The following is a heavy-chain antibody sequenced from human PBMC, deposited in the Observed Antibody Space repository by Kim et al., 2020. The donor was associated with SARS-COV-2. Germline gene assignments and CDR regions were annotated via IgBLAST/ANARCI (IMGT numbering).Heavy chain of an antibody. V-gene: IGHV3-73*01. D-gene: IGHD3-16*02. CDR3: TRLGVITFGGVIVPAD. Sequence: SVKGRFTISRDESKNTAYLQMNSLKTEDTAVYYCTRLGVITFGGVIVPADWGQGTLVTVSS. J-gene: IGHJ4*02.